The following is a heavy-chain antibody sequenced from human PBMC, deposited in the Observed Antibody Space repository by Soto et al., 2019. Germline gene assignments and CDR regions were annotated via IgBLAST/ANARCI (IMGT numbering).Heavy chain of an antibody. CDR2: INQDGSER. J-gene: IGHJ4*02. D-gene: IGHD3-16*01. CDR1: GFTFSPYW. CDR3: VFGGNCFVY. V-gene: IGHV3-7*01. Sequence: EVQLVASGGGLVQPGGSLRLPCAPSGFTFSPYWMTWVRQPPGKGLEWVASINQDGSERYYVDSVRGRFTISRDNAKNSLYLRMNGVRAEDTAVDYCVFGGNCFVYWGQGTLVTVSP.